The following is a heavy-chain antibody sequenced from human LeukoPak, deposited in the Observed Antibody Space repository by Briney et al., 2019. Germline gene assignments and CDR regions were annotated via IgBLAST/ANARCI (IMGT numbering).Heavy chain of an antibody. CDR2: ISSSGSTI. J-gene: IGHJ3*02. V-gene: IGHV3-48*03. CDR1: GFTFSSYE. D-gene: IGHD1-26*01. Sequence: GGSLRLSCAASGFTFSSYEMNWVRQAPGKGLEWVSYISSSGSTIYYADSVKGRFTISRDNAKNSLYLQMNSLRVEDTAVYYCARESWGGSHEGNAFDIWGQGRMVTVSS. CDR3: ARESWGGSHEGNAFDI.